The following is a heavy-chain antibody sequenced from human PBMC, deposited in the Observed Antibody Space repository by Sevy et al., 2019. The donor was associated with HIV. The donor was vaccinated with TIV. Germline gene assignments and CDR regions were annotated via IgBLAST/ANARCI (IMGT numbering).Heavy chain of an antibody. V-gene: IGHV3-23*01. CDR1: GFTFSSYA. D-gene: IGHD2-15*01. CDR3: SKADIVVVVAGAFDI. J-gene: IGHJ3*02. Sequence: GGSLRLSCAASGFTFSSYAMSWVRQAPGKGLEWVSAISGSGGSTYYADSVKGRFTISRDNSKNTLYLQMNSLRAEDTAVYYCSKADIVVVVAGAFDIWGQGTMVTVSS. CDR2: ISGSGGST.